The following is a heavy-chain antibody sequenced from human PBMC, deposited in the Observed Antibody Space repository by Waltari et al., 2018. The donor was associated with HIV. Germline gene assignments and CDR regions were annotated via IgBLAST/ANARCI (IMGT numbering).Heavy chain of an antibody. CDR3: ASPGGVVTAIREYFDY. CDR2: IYHSGST. D-gene: IGHD2-21*02. Sequence: QVQLQESGPGLVKPSEPLSPTCSFSGYPILRGSSWGWSWPHPGKGREWIGSIYHSGSTYYNPSLKSRVTISVDTSKNQFSLKLSSVTAADTAVYYCASPGGVVTAIREYFDYWGQGTLVTVSS. J-gene: IGHJ4*02. CDR1: GYPILRGSS. V-gene: IGHV4-38-2*01.